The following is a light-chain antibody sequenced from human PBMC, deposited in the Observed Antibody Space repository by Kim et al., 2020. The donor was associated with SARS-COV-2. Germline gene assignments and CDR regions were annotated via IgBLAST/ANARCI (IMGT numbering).Light chain of an antibody. Sequence: ETVMTQSPVTLSVSPGGEATLSCRASQSVNSNLAWHQQRPGQAPSLLIYGASIRAPGVPARFTGSGSGTEFTLTISSLQSEDFAVYYCQQYNDWPPYTFGQGTKLEI. CDR3: QQYNDWPPYT. V-gene: IGKV3-15*01. CDR1: QSVNSN. CDR2: GAS. J-gene: IGKJ2*01.